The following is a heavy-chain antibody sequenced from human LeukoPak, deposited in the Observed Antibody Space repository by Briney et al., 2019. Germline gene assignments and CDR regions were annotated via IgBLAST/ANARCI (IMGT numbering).Heavy chain of an antibody. CDR3: AKLDCSGGSCPFYYYYYMDV. D-gene: IGHD2-15*01. CDR2: ISGSGGST. Sequence: GGSLRLSCAASGFTFDSYGMNWVRQAPGKGLEWVSAISGSGGSTYYADSVKGRFTISRDNSKNTLYLQMNSLRAEDTAVYYCAKLDCSGGSCPFYYYYYMDVWGKGTTVTVSS. J-gene: IGHJ6*03. CDR1: GFTFDSYG. V-gene: IGHV3-23*01.